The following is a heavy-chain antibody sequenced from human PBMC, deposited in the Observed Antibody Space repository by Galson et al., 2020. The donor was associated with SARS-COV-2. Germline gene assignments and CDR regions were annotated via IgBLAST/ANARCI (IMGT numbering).Heavy chain of an antibody. V-gene: IGHV5-10-1*01. D-gene: IGHD3-22*01. CDR2: IDPSDSYT. Sequence: HGESLKISCKGSGYSFTSYWISWVRQMPGKGLEWMGRIDPSDSYTNYSPSFQGHVTISADKSISTAYLQWSSLKASDTAMYYCARLPSTMIVVDDYWGQGTLVTVSS. CDR1: GYSFTSYW. J-gene: IGHJ4*02. CDR3: ARLPSTMIVVDDY.